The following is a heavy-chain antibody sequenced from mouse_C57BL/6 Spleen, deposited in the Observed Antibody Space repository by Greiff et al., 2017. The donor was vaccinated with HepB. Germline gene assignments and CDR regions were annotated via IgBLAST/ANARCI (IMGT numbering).Heavy chain of an antibody. V-gene: IGHV1-77*01. Sequence: VQLQESGAELVKPGASVKISCKASGYTFTDYYINWVKQRPGQGLEWIGKSGPGSGSTYYNEKFKGKATLTADKSSSTAYMQLSSLTSEDSAVYFCARDYDGWFAYWGQGTLVTVSA. J-gene: IGHJ3*01. CDR1: GYTFTDYY. CDR2: SGPGSGST. CDR3: ARDYDGWFAY. D-gene: IGHD2-4*01.